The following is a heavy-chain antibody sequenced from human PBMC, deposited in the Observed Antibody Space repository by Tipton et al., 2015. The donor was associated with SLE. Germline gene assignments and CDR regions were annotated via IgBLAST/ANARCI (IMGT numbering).Heavy chain of an antibody. CDR2: ISNTGSST. CDR1: GFTFSNYP. CDR3: AREIFAVVEITRYFDS. V-gene: IGHV3-64*01. D-gene: IGHD3-3*01. Sequence: SLRLSCAASGFTFSNYPMHWVRQAPGKGLEYVSYISNTGSSTEYASSVRGRFTVSRDNSKNTLFLQMNSLRAEDTAVYFCAREIFAVVEITRYFDSWGQGTLVTVSS. J-gene: IGHJ4*02.